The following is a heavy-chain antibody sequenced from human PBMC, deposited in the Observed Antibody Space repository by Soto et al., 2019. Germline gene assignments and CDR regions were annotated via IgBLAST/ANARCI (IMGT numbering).Heavy chain of an antibody. J-gene: IGHJ4*02. D-gene: IGHD2-8*01. Sequence: QVQLVQSGAEVKRPGASVKVSCKTSGYIFTTYYIHWVRQAPGQGLEWMGMISPGNGATNYAREFQGRVTKTRDTSASTVYMELSSLSSEDTAVYYCARGPPGATDGFDYWGQGTLVTVSS. CDR1: GYIFTTYY. CDR3: ARGPPGATDGFDY. V-gene: IGHV1-46*01. CDR2: ISPGNGAT.